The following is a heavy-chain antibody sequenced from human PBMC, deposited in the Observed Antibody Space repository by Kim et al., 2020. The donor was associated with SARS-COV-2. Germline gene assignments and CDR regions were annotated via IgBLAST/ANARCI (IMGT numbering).Heavy chain of an antibody. CDR3: AKGNSNYVYYYYIDV. V-gene: IGHV3-23*01. J-gene: IGHJ6*03. D-gene: IGHD4-4*01. Sequence: DPEKGRFAIAREQSKNTLYLQMNNLRAEDTAVYYCAKGNSNYVYYYYIDVWGKGTTVTVSS.